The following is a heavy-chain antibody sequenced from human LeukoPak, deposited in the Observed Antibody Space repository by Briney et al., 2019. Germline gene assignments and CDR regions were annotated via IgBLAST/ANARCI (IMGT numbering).Heavy chain of an antibody. Sequence: SETLSLTCSVSGGSISSSSYYWGWIRQPPGKGLEWIGSIYYSGSTYYNPSLKSRVTISVDTSKNQFSLKLSSVTAADTAVYYCARDRYCGGVQGLAAFDIWGQRTMVTVSS. CDR3: ARDRYCGGVQGLAAFDI. CDR1: GGSISSSSYY. J-gene: IGHJ3*02. D-gene: IGHD2-21*01. CDR2: IYYSGST. V-gene: IGHV4-39*07.